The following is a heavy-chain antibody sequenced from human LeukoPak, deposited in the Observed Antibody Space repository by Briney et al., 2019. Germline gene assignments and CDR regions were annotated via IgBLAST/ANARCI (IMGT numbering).Heavy chain of an antibody. CDR2: INHSGST. Sequence: SSETLSLTCAVYGGSFSGYYWSWIRQPPGKGLEWIGEINHSGSTNYNPSLKSRVTISVDTSKNQFSLKLSSVTAADTAVYYCARVDKSSSWYRNWFDPWGQGTLVTVSS. CDR3: ARVDKSSSWYRNWFDP. CDR1: GGSFSGYY. V-gene: IGHV4-34*01. J-gene: IGHJ5*02. D-gene: IGHD6-13*01.